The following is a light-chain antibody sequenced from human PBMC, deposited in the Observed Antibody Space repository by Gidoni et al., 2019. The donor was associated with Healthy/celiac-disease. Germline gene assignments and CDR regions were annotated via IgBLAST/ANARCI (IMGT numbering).Light chain of an antibody. CDR1: QSLLHSNGYTY. V-gene: IGKV2-28*01. Sequence: DIVMTQSPLSLPVTPGDPASISCRSSQSLLHSNGYTYLDWYLQKPGQSPQLLVYLGSNRASGVPDRFSGSGSGTDFTLKIRRVEAEDVGVYYCMQALQTPLTFGGGTKVEIK. CDR3: MQALQTPLT. CDR2: LGS. J-gene: IGKJ4*01.